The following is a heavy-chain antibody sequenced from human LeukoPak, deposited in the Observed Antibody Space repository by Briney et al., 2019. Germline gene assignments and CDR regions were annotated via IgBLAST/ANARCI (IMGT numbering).Heavy chain of an antibody. D-gene: IGHD7-27*01. Sequence: GGSLRLSCAASGFTFNKSWMSWVRQAPGKGPEWVANIKEDGTQKYYVDSVRGRFTISRDNAENPLYLQMNSLRGEDTAIYYCAKTGDRDYWGRGTLVTVSS. CDR3: AKTGDRDY. CDR2: IKEDGTQK. V-gene: IGHV3-7*05. J-gene: IGHJ4*02. CDR1: GFTFNKSW.